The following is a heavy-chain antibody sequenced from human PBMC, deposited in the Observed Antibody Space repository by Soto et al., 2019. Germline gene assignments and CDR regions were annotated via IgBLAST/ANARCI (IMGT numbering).Heavy chain of an antibody. CDR2: ISYDEKTK. D-gene: IGHD6-25*01. V-gene: IGHV3-30*18. CDR3: AKGSQMAAVLDN. CDR1: GFTFSTYG. J-gene: IGHJ4*02. Sequence: GSLRLSCAASGFTFSTYGMHWVRQAPGKGLEWLAVISYDEKTKYYADSVKARFTISRDNSKNTLFLQMNRLRSEDTAVYYCAKGSQMAAVLDNWGQGTLVTVSS.